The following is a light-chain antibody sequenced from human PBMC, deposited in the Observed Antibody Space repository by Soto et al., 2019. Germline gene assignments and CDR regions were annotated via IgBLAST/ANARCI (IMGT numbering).Light chain of an antibody. V-gene: IGLV2-8*01. CDR3: SSNAGSNNLV. J-gene: IGLJ2*01. Sequence: QSALTQPPSASGSPGQSVTISCTGTSSDVGGYNYVSWYQQHPGKAPKLIIYEVSKRPSGVPDRFSASKSANTASLTVSGLQAEDEADYYCSSNAGSNNLVFGGGTSSPS. CDR2: EVS. CDR1: SSDVGGYNY.